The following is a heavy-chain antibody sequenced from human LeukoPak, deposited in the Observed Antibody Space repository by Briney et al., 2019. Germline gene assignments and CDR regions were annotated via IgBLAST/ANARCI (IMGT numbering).Heavy chain of an antibody. CDR2: IIPIFGTA. CDR3: ARASPFGEDYGMDV. Sequence: GASVKVSCKASGGTFSSYAISWVRQAPGQGLEWMGGIIPIFGTANYAQKFQGRVTITADESTSTAYMELSSLRSDDTAVYYCARASPFGEDYGMDVWGQGTTVTVSS. J-gene: IGHJ6*02. V-gene: IGHV1-69*13. D-gene: IGHD3-10*01. CDR1: GGTFSSYA.